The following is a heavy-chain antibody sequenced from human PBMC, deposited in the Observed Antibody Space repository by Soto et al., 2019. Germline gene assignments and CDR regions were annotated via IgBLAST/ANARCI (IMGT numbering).Heavy chain of an antibody. Sequence: KTXGTLSLTCAVSGGSITSNIWWSCVRQPPGKGLEWIGEIYHSGNTNYNPSLKSRVTLSVDKSKSQISLKLTSVTAADTAVYYCARLVMGATAHYYVLDVWGQGTTVTVSS. CDR3: ARLVMGATAHYYVLDV. J-gene: IGHJ6*02. CDR1: GGSITSNIW. CDR2: IYHSGNT. V-gene: IGHV4-4*02. D-gene: IGHD1-26*01.